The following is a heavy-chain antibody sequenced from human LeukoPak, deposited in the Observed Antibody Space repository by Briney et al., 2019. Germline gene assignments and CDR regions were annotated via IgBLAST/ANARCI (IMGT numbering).Heavy chain of an antibody. Sequence: SQTLSLTCAISGDSVSSDSAARNWIRQSPSRGLEWLARTYFRSKWYYDYALAVKGRITINPDTSKNQFSLQLNSVTPEDTAVYFCARDPVGGSTIFDSWGQGTLVTVSS. CDR2: TYFRSKWYY. D-gene: IGHD1-26*01. V-gene: IGHV6-1*01. CDR1: GDSVSSDSAA. CDR3: ARDPVGGSTIFDS. J-gene: IGHJ4*02.